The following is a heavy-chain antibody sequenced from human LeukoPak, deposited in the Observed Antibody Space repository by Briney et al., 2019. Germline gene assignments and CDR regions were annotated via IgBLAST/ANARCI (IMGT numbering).Heavy chain of an antibody. CDR1: GFTVSSDY. Sequence: GGSLRLSCAASGFTVSSDYMSWVRQAPGKGLEWVSVIYSGGSTYYADSVKGRFTISRDKSKNTVYLQLNSLRFEDTAMYYCARNWFDPWGQGTLVTVSS. V-gene: IGHV3-53*05. J-gene: IGHJ5*02. CDR2: IYSGGST. CDR3: ARNWFDP.